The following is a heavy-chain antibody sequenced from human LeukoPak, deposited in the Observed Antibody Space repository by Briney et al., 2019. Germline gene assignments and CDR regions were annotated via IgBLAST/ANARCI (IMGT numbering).Heavy chain of an antibody. CDR3: TTFSYSYGYYYYYYMDV. V-gene: IGHV3-15*01. Sequence: PGGTLSLSCAASGFTFSNAWMSWVRRAPGKGLEWVGRIKGKTDGGTTDYAAPVKGRFTISRDDSKNTLYLQMNSLKTEDTAVYYCTTFSYSYGYYYYYYMDVWGKGTTVTISS. D-gene: IGHD5-18*01. J-gene: IGHJ6*03. CDR2: IKGKTDGGTT. CDR1: GFTFSNAW.